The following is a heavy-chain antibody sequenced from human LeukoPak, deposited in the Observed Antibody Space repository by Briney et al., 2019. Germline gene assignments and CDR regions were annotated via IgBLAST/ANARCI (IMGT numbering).Heavy chain of an antibody. D-gene: IGHD3-3*01. Sequence: SETLSLTCAVYGVSFSGYYWSWVRQPPGKGLEWIGEINHSGSTNYNPSLKSRVTISVDTSKNQFSLKLSSVTAADTAVYYCARDFPSPDIWGQGTMVTVSS. V-gene: IGHV4-34*01. CDR2: INHSGST. CDR3: ARDFPSPDI. CDR1: GVSFSGYY. J-gene: IGHJ3*02.